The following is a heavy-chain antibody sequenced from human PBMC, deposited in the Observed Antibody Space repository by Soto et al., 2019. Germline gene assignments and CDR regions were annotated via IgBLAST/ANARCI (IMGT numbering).Heavy chain of an antibody. V-gene: IGHV1-46*01. D-gene: IGHD6-19*01. CDR3: ARVRVAGTEAYYYYGMDV. Sequence: ASVKVSCKASGYTFTSYYMHWVRQAPGQGLEWMGIINPSGGSTSYAQKFQGRVTMTRDTSTSTVYMELSSLRSEDTAVYYCARVRVAGTEAYYYYGMDVWGQGTTVTAP. J-gene: IGHJ6*02. CDR1: GYTFTSYY. CDR2: INPSGGST.